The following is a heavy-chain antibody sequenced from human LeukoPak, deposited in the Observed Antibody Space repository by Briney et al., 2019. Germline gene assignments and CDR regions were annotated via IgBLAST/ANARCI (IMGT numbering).Heavy chain of an antibody. CDR2: IYYSGST. CDR1: GGSISSYY. V-gene: IGHV4-59*01. CDR3: ARGDYRDYYYYYGMDV. Sequence: PSETLSLTCTVSGGSISSYYWSWIRRPPGKGLEWSGYIYYSGSTNYNPSLKSRVTISVDTSKNQFSLKLSSVTAADTAVYYCARGDYRDYYYYYGMDVWGQGTTVTVSS. J-gene: IGHJ6*02. D-gene: IGHD4-17*01.